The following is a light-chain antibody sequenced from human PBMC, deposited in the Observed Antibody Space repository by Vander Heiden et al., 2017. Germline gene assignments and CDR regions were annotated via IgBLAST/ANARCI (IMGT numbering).Light chain of an antibody. CDR1: QSVSSSY. J-gene: IGKJ1*01. CDR3: QKGGASTGT. V-gene: IGKV3-20*01. CDR2: GTA. Sequence: EDVLTQSPGTLSSSPGERATLSCRASQSVSSSYLGWYQQKPGQAPRLLIYGTANRATGTPDRFSGSGLGTDFTLSISRLEAEDFAVYYCQKGGASTGTFGQGTKVEIK.